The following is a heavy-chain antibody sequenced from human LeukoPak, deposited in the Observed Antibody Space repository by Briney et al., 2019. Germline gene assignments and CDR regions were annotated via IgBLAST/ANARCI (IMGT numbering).Heavy chain of an antibody. V-gene: IGHV3-30*02. CDR2: IRYDGNNK. D-gene: IGHD6-19*01. CDR1: GFNFSSYG. Sequence: GGSLRLSCAASGFNFSSYGMHWVRQAPGKGLEWVAFIRYDGNNKYYADSVKGRFTISRDNSKNTLYLQMNSLRAEDTAVYYCAKDPLPSAVAGYFDYWGQGTLVTVSS. J-gene: IGHJ4*02. CDR3: AKDPLPSAVAGYFDY.